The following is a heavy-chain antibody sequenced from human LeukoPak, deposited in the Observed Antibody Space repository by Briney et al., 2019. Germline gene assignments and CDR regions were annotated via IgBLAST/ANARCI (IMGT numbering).Heavy chain of an antibody. Sequence: TGGSLRLSCAASGFTVSSNYMSWVRQAPGKGLEWVSVIYSGGSTYYADSVKGRFTISRDNSKNTLYLQMNSLRAEDTAVYYCARDGGSYYYYGMDVWGQGATVTVS. D-gene: IGHD3-16*01. CDR2: IYSGGST. CDR3: ARDGGSYYYYGMDV. CDR1: GFTVSSNY. V-gene: IGHV3-66*01. J-gene: IGHJ6*02.